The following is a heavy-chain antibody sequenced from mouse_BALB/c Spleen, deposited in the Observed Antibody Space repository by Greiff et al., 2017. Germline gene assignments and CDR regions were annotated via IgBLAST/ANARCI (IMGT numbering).Heavy chain of an antibody. V-gene: IGHV5-12-2*01. J-gene: IGHJ4*01. Sequence: EVMLVGSGGGLVQPGGSLKLSCAASGFTFSSYTMSWVRQTPEKRLEWVAYISNGGGSTYYPDTVKGRFTISRDNAKNTLYLQMSSLKSEDTAMYYCARQEEAMDYWGQGTSVTVSS. CDR1: GFTFSSYT. CDR3: ARQEEAMDY. CDR2: ISNGGGST.